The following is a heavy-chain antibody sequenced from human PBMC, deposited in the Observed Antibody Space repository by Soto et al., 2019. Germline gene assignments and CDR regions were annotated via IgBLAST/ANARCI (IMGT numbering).Heavy chain of an antibody. CDR3: VREGASGFGMDV. D-gene: IGHD1-26*01. J-gene: IGHJ6*02. CDR2: IYTSGST. CDR1: GGSIRSYY. Sequence: KTSETLSLTCTVSGGSIRSYYWSWIRQPAGKPLEWIGRIYTSGSTNYNPSLKSRVTMSVDTSKNQFSLNLSSVTAADTAVYYCVREGASGFGMDVWGQGTTVTVSS. V-gene: IGHV4-4*07.